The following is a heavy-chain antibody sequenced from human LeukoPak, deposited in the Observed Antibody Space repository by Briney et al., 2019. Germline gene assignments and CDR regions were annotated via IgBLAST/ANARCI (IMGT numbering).Heavy chain of an antibody. D-gene: IGHD3-22*01. Sequence: SETLSLTCAVYGGSFSGYYWSWIHQPPGKGLEWIGEINHSGSTNCNPSLKSRVTISVDTSKNQFSLKLSSVTAADTAVYYCARGNNDSSGYYSDFDYWGQGTLVTVSS. CDR2: INHSGST. V-gene: IGHV4-34*01. CDR3: ARGNNDSSGYYSDFDY. CDR1: GGSFSGYY. J-gene: IGHJ4*02.